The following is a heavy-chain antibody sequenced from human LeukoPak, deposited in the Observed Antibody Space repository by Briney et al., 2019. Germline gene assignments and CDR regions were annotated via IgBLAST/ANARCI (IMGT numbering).Heavy chain of an antibody. CDR2: IRSKAYGGTT. V-gene: IGHV3-49*04. CDR3: TREHQEEYFDL. Sequence: GRSLRLSCTGSGSTFGDDAMSWVRQAPGKGLEWVGFIRSKAYGGTTEYAASVKGRFTISRDDSKRLVYLRMNSLKTEDTAVYYCTREHQEEYFDLWGRGTLVTVSS. J-gene: IGHJ2*01. CDR1: GSTFGDDA.